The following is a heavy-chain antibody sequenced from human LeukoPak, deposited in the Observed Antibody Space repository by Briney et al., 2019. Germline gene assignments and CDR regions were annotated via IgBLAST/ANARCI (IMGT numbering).Heavy chain of an antibody. CDR1: GGSINSYY. Sequence: PSETLSLTRTASGGSINSYYWSSIRQPAGKGLEWIGRIYTSGSTNYNPSLNSRVTMSVDRSKNQFSLKLSSVTAADTSMYSCVADLSGYYDNWGQGTLVTVSS. CDR3: VADLSGYYDN. D-gene: IGHD3-22*01. J-gene: IGHJ4*02. V-gene: IGHV4-4*07. CDR2: IYTSGST.